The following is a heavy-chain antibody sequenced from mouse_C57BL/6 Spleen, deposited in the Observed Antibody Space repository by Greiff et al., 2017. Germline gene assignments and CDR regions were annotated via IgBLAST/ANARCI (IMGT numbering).Heavy chain of an antibody. V-gene: IGHV1-82*01. J-gene: IGHJ1*03. CDR1: GYAFSSSW. Sequence: QVQLKESGPELVKPGASVKISCKASGYAFSSSWMNWVKQRPGKGLEWIGRIYPGDGDTNYNGKFKGKATLTADKSSSTAYMQLSSLTSEDSAVYFCARCGYYWYFDVWGTGTTVTVSS. CDR3: ARCGYYWYFDV. D-gene: IGHD2-2*01. CDR2: IYPGDGDT.